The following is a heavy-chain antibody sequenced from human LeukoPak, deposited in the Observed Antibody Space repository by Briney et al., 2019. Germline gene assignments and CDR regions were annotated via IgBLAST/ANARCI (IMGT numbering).Heavy chain of an antibody. D-gene: IGHD4-17*01. J-gene: IGHJ4*02. Sequence: PSETLSLTCTLSGGSMNAYYCSWIRQPAAKGLEWIGRIYTSETTNYNPSLKSRVTMSIDRYQNQYPLRLSSVTAAATDTYYGYRSYGDQGYDYWGQGTLVTVSS. CDR1: GGSMNAYY. V-gene: IGHV4-4*07. CDR3: YRSYGDQGYDY. CDR2: IYTSETT.